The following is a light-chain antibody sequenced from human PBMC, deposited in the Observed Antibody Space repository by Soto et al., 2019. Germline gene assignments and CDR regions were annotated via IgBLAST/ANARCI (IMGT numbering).Light chain of an antibody. Sequence: QSVLTQPRSVSGSPGQSVTISCTGISSDVGGYNYVSWYQQHPGKAPKLMIYDVSKRPSGVPDRFSGSKSGNTASLTISGLQAEDEADYYCCSYAGSYTVVFGGGTKVTVL. V-gene: IGLV2-11*01. J-gene: IGLJ2*01. CDR1: SSDVGGYNY. CDR3: CSYAGSYTVV. CDR2: DVS.